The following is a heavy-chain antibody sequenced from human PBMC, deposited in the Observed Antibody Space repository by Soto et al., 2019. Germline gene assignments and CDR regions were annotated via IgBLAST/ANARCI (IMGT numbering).Heavy chain of an antibody. D-gene: IGHD5-12*01. CDR1: GFTVSSNY. CDR3: ARESAGYGGGYYYYYGMDV. CDR2: IYSGGST. V-gene: IGHV3-53*02. Sequence: EVQLVETGGGLIQPGGSLRLSCAASGFTVSSNYMSWVRQAPGKGLQWVSVIYSGGSTYYADSVKGRFTISRDNSKNTLYLQMNSRRAADTAVYYCARESAGYGGGYYYYYGMDVWGQGTTVTVSS. J-gene: IGHJ6*02.